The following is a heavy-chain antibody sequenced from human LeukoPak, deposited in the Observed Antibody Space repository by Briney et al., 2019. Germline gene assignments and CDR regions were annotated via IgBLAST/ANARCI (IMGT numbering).Heavy chain of an antibody. Sequence: XCKASGYTFTSYGISWVRQAPGQGIEWMGWISAYNGNTNYAQKLQGRVTMTTDTSTSTAYMELRSLRSDDTAVYYCARFSRGLGELSPVPLDYWGQGTLVTVSS. V-gene: IGHV1-18*01. J-gene: IGHJ4*02. D-gene: IGHD3-16*02. CDR2: ISAYNGNT. CDR1: GYTFTSYG. CDR3: ARFSRGLGELSPVPLDY.